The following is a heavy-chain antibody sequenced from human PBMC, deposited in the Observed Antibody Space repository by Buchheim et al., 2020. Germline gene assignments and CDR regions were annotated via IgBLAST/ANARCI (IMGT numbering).Heavy chain of an antibody. J-gene: IGHJ6*02. CDR1: GYTFTSYD. V-gene: IGHV1-8*01. CDR3: AARRHYYDSSGYYPWYYYYGMDV. D-gene: IGHD3-22*01. CDR2: MNPNSGHT. Sequence: QVQLVQSGAEVKKPGASVKVSCKASGYTFTSYDINWVRQATGQGLEWMGWMNPNSGHTGYAQKFQGRVPMTRHTSISTAYMELSSLRSEDTAVYYCAARRHYYDSSGYYPWYYYYGMDVWGQGTT.